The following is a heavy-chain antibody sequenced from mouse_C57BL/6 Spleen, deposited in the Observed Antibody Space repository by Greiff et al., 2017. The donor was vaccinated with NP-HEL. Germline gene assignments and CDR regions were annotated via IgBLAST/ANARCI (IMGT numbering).Heavy chain of an antibody. V-gene: IGHV1-69*01. D-gene: IGHD2-5*01. J-gene: IGHJ2*01. CDR2: IDPSDSYT. CDR3: ATYSNSFGFDD. Sequence: QVQLQQPGAELVMPGASVKLSCKASGYTFTSYWMHWVKQRPGQGLEWIGEIDPSDSYTNYNQKSKGKSTLTVDKSSSTAYMQLSSLTSEDSAVYYCATYSNSFGFDDWGQGTTLTVSS. CDR1: GYTFTSYW.